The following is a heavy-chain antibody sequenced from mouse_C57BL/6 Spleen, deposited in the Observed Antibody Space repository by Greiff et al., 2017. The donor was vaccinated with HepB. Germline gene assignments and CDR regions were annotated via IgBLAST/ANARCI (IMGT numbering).Heavy chain of an antibody. V-gene: IGHV5-17*01. CDR2: ISSGSSTI. Sequence: DVMLVESGGGLVKPGGSLKLSCAASGFTFSDYGMHWVRQAPEKGLEWVAYISSGSSTIYYADTVKGRFTISRDNAKNTLFLQMTSLRSEDTAMYYCARRAIYYYGSSYDYYAMDYWGQGTSVTVSS. D-gene: IGHD1-1*01. CDR1: GFTFSDYG. CDR3: ARRAIYYYGSSYDYYAMDY. J-gene: IGHJ4*01.